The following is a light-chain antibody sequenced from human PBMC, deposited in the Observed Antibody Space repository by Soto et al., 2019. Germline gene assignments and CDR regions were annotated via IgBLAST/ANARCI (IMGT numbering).Light chain of an antibody. V-gene: IGLV4-69*01. CDR1: SRHSDYA. CDR3: QACDTGIGVV. J-gene: IGLJ2*01. Sequence: QLVLTQSPSASASLGASVKLTCTLSSRHSDYAIVWHQQQPEKGPRYLMKVNSDGSHNKGDGIPHRFSGSSSGAERYLTISSLQSEDEADYFCQACDTGIGVVFGGGTKLTVL. CDR2: VNSDGSH.